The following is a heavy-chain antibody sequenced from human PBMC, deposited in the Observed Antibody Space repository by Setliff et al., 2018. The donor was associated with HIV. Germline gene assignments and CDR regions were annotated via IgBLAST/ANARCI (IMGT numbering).Heavy chain of an antibody. CDR3: VHTFYLDSSGLREFDV. D-gene: IGHD3-22*01. J-gene: IGHJ4*02. CDR1: GFSLSTAGVA. CDR2: IYWNNQK. V-gene: IGHV2-5*01. Sequence: GPTLVNPTQTLTLTCSFSGFSLSTAGVAVGWIRQPPGKAPEWLALIYWNNQKRYSPSLRTRLAIVADTSKNQVVLTLTNMDPVDTATYYCVHTFYLDSSGLREFDVWGQGTQVTVS.